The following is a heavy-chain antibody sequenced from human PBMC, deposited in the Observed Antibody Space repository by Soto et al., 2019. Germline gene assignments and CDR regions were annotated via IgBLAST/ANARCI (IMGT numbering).Heavy chain of an antibody. V-gene: IGHV3-33*01. CDR1: GFTFSSYG. J-gene: IGHJ4*02. D-gene: IGHD6-19*01. Sequence: VQLVASGGGVVQPGRSLRLSCAASGFTFSSYGMHWVRQAPGKGLEWVAVIWYDGSNKYYADSVKGRFTISRDNSKNTLYLQMNSLRAEDTAVYYCARDKEYSSGWYYYWGQGTLVTVSS. CDR2: IWYDGSNK. CDR3: ARDKEYSSGWYYY.